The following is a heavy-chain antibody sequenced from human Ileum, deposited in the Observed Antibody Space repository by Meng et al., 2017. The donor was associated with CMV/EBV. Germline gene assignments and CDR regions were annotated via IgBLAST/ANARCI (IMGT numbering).Heavy chain of an antibody. CDR1: FSHYW. CDR3: ARVGIVVVPAAKRSVNWFDP. D-gene: IGHD2-2*01. J-gene: IGHJ5*02. CDR2: INGDGSST. V-gene: IGHV3-74*01. Sequence: FSHYWRQWVRQAPGKELVWGSRINGDGSSTSYADSVKGRFTISRDNAKNPLYLQMNSLRAEDTAVYYCARVGIVVVPAAKRSVNWFDPWGQGTLVTVSS.